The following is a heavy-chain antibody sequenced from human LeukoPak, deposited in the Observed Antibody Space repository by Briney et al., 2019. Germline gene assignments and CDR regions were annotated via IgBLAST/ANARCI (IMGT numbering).Heavy chain of an antibody. CDR1: GFTFSSYS. CDR2: ISSSSSYI. J-gene: IGHJ4*02. V-gene: IGHV3-21*01. Sequence: GGSLRLSCAASGFTFSSYSMNWVRQAPGKGLEWVSSISSSSSYIYYADSVKGRFTISRDNAKNSLHLQMNSLRAEDTAVYYCARDYGDGLGYFDYWGQGTLVTVSS. CDR3: ARDYGDGLGYFDY. D-gene: IGHD4-17*01.